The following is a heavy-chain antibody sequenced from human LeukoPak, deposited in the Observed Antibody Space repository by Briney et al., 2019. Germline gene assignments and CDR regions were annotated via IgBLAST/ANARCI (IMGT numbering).Heavy chain of an antibody. J-gene: IGHJ4*02. CDR2: ISHRGTT. D-gene: IGHD6-13*01. V-gene: IGHV4-34*01. CDR1: SGSFTGYQ. CDR3: ARGAESSSWSLDY. Sequence: SETLSLTCAVYSGSFTGYQWNWVRQPPGKRLEWIGEISHRGTTDYNPSLKSRVTMSVDTSKNQFSLKLSSVTAADTAVYYCARGAESSSWSLDYWGQGTLVTVSS.